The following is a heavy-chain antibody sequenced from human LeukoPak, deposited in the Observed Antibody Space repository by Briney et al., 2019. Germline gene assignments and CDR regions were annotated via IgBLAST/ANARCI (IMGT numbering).Heavy chain of an antibody. Sequence: PGGSLRLSCAASGFTFSSYAMSWVRQAPGKGPEWVSGITWNSGSVDYADSVKGRFTISRDNAKNFLYLQMNSLRPEDTAFYYCANGESYYYGSGGGYWGQGTRVTVSS. V-gene: IGHV3-9*01. CDR2: ITWNSGSV. CDR3: ANGESYYYGSGGGY. CDR1: GFTFSSYA. J-gene: IGHJ4*02. D-gene: IGHD3-10*01.